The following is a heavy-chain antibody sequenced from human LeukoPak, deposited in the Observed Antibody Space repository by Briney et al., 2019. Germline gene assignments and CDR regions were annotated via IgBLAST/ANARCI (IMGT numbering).Heavy chain of an antibody. J-gene: IGHJ4*02. D-gene: IGHD1-7*01. CDR2: ISGSGTGT. Sequence: GGSLRLSCAASGFTFSSSAMSWVRQAPGKGLYWVSAISGSGTGTYYAGSVRGRFTISRDNSKNTLYLQMNSLRAEDTAVYYCAKEGGTGTRFDYWGQGTLVTVSS. CDR1: GFTFSSSA. V-gene: IGHV3-23*01. CDR3: AKEGGTGTRFDY.